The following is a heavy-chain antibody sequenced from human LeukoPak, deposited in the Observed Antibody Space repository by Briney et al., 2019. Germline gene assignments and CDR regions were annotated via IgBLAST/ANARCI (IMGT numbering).Heavy chain of an antibody. CDR1: GFTFSSYG. V-gene: IGHV3-30*02. CDR3: AKVSYYGSGSYLDY. CDR2: IRYDGSNK. J-gene: IGHJ4*02. Sequence: GGSLRLSCAASGFTFSSYGMHWVRQAPGKGLKWVAFIRYDGSNKYYADSVKGRFTISRDNSKNTLYLQMNSLRAEDTAVYYCAKVSYYGSGSYLDYWGQGTLVTVSS. D-gene: IGHD3-10*01.